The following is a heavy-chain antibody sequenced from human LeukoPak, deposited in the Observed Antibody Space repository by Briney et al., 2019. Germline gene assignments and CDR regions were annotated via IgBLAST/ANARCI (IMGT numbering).Heavy chain of an antibody. CDR1: GGSISSSNW. V-gene: IGHV4-4*02. CDR3: ARQNYGDYGGGIDY. CDR2: IYHSGST. J-gene: IGHJ4*02. D-gene: IGHD4-17*01. Sequence: KPSETLSLTCAVSGGSISSSNWWSWVRQPPGKGLEWIGEIYHSGSTNYNPSLKSRVTISVDKSKNQFSLKLSSVTAADTAVYYCARQNYGDYGGGIDYWGQGTLVTLSS.